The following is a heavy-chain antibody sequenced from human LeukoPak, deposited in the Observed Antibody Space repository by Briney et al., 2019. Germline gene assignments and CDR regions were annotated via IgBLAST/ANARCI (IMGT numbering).Heavy chain of an antibody. CDR2: VASSGNT. CDR3: AREARKQLGYGDYFDY. J-gene: IGHJ4*02. CDR1: GDSISYFY. V-gene: IGHV4-4*07. Sequence: SETLSLTCSVSGDSISYFYWSWIRQAAGKGLEWIGRVASSGNTDYNASLKSRVTISVDTSKNQFSLKLSSVTAADTAVYYCAREARKQLGYGDYFDYWGQGTLVTVSS. D-gene: IGHD4-17*01.